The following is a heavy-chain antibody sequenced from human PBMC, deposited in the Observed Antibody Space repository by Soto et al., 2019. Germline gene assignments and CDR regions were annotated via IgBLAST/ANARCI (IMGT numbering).Heavy chain of an antibody. D-gene: IGHD3-22*01. CDR3: AKDGYDSRGDLYYFDY. CDR1: GFTFSTDA. CDR2: ISGSPSST. J-gene: IGHJ4*02. V-gene: IGHV3-23*01. Sequence: GESLKISCAASGFTFSTDAMSWVRQAPGKGLEWVSAISGSPSSTYYADSVKGRFTISRDNSKKTLFLQMNSLRAEDTAIYYCAKDGYDSRGDLYYFDYWGQGLPVTVS.